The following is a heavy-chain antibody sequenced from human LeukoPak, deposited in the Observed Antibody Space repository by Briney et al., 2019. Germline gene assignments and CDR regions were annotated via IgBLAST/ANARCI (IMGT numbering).Heavy chain of an antibody. CDR2: ISGSGGST. Sequence: GGSLRLSCAASGFTFDNYGMTWVRQAPGKGLEWVSAISGSGGSTYSADSVKGRFTISRDNSKNTLYLQMNSLRAEDTAVYYCAKCILTGYYKGYMDVWGKGTTVTISS. CDR3: AKCILTGYYKGYMDV. CDR1: GFTFDNYG. J-gene: IGHJ6*03. D-gene: IGHD3-9*01. V-gene: IGHV3-23*01.